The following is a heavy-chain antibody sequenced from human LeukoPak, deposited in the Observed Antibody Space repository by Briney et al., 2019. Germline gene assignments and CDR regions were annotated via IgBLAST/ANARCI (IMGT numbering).Heavy chain of an antibody. V-gene: IGHV4-39*07. D-gene: IGHD6-13*01. CDR2: VYYSGST. J-gene: IGHJ3*02. CDR1: GGSISSSSYY. Sequence: SETLSLTCTVSGGSISSSSYYWGWVRQPRGRGLGWIASVYYSGSTNYTPSLKSRVTISVDTSKNQFSLKLSSVTAADTAVYYCARDTYSSSWPRDYDAFDIWGQGTMVTVSS. CDR3: ARDTYSSSWPRDYDAFDI.